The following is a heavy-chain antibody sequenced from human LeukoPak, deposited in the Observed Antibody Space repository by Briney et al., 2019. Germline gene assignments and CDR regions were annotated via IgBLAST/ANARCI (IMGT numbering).Heavy chain of an antibody. D-gene: IGHD3-9*01. CDR2: IYYSGST. J-gene: IGHJ6*02. CDR3: ARDRYDILTGYYSPRYYYYGMDV. Sequence: PSETLSLTCTVSGGSISSYYWSWIRQPPGKGLEWIGYIYYSGSTNYNPSLKSRVTISVDTSKNQFSLKLSSVTAADTAVYYCARDRYDILTGYYSPRYYYYGMDVWGQGTTVTVSS. V-gene: IGHV4-59*01. CDR1: GGSISSYY.